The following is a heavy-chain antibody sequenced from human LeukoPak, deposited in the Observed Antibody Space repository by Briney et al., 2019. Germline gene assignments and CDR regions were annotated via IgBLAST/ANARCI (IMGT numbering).Heavy chain of an antibody. CDR3: ARGGSYYYDSSGYYQWFDP. CDR2: IYYSGST. V-gene: IGHV4-59*01. CDR1: GVSISSYY. D-gene: IGHD3-22*01. J-gene: IGHJ5*02. Sequence: PSETLSLTCTVSGVSISSYYWSWIRQPPGKGLEWIGYIYYSGSTNYNPSLKSRVTISVDTSKNQFSLKPSSVTAADTAVYYCARGGSYYYDSSGYYQWFDPWGQGTLVTVSS.